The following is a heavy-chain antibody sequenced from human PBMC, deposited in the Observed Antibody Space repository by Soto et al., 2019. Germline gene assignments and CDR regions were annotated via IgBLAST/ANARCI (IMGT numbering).Heavy chain of an antibody. CDR1: GFTFSSYA. V-gene: IGHV3-23*01. CDR3: AKGSEFSNSYTLDFDF. J-gene: IGHJ4*01. D-gene: IGHD6-6*01. CDR2: ISGNGGST. Sequence: GGSLRLSCAASGFTFSSYAMSWVRQAPGRGLEWVSIISGNGGSTYYAASVKGRFTISRDNTKNTLYLQMDSLTAEDTAVYYCAKGSEFSNSYTLDFDFWGHGALVTVSS.